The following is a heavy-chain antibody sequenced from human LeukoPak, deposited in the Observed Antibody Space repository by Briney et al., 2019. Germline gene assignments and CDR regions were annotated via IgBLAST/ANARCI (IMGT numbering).Heavy chain of an antibody. CDR3: AGGGGAGEIATID. Sequence: SETLSLTCTVSGGSISSYYWSWIRQPPGKGLEWIGYIYYSGSTNYNPSLKSRVTISVDTSKNQFSLKLSSVTAADTAVYYCAGGGGAGEIATIDWGQGTLVTVSS. D-gene: IGHD5-24*01. CDR2: IYYSGST. J-gene: IGHJ4*02. V-gene: IGHV4-59*01. CDR1: GGSISSYY.